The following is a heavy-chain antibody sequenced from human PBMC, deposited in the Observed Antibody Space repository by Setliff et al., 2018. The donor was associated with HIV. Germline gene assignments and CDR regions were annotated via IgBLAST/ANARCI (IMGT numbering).Heavy chain of an antibody. CDR1: GFTFSTYS. CDR2: INAADGNT. V-gene: IGHV1-3*01. J-gene: IGHJ5*02. CDR3: VRDRFTWAYCGGACGWFDP. D-gene: IGHD2-21*02. Sequence: PGGSLRLSCAASGFTFSTYSMHWVRQAPGQRLEWMGWINAADGNTKYSQKLQGRVTITRDTSASTAHMELSSLRSEDTAVYYCVRDRFTWAYCGGACGWFDPWGQGTLVTVSS.